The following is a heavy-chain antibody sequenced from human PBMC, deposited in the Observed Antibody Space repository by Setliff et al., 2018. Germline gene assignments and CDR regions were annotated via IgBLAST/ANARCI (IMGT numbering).Heavy chain of an antibody. D-gene: IGHD6-13*01. Sequence: SVKVSCKTSGGSFKNHAITWVRQAPGQGLERMGGTFPMFDRPNYAQKFQARVTITADESTNTAYIEIRSLRSEDTAVYYCARGNMDVVAAGGKYSGMDVWGQGT. CDR3: ARGNMDVVAAGGKYSGMDV. CDR2: TFPMFDRP. V-gene: IGHV1-69*13. J-gene: IGHJ6*02. CDR1: GGSFKNHA.